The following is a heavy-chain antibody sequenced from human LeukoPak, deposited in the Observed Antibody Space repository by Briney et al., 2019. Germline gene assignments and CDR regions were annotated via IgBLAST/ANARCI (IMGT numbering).Heavy chain of an antibody. CDR1: GGSISSGGYY. CDR3: ARGRNCSGGSCRKLYFDY. Sequence: SQTLSLTCTVSGGSISSGGYYWSWIRQHPGKGLEWIGYIYYSGSTYCNPSLKSRVTISVDTSKNQFSLKLSSVTAADTAVYYCARGRNCSGGSCRKLYFDYWGQGTLVTVSS. V-gene: IGHV4-31*03. D-gene: IGHD2-15*01. CDR2: IYYSGST. J-gene: IGHJ4*02.